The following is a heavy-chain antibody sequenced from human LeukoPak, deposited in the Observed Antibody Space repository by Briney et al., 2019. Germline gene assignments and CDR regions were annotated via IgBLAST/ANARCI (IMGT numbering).Heavy chain of an antibody. CDR1: GGSISSGGYY. CDR3: IGSGSYYNPPYYYGMDV. D-gene: IGHD3-10*01. V-gene: IGHV4-31*03. Sequence: SETLSLTCTVSGGSISSGGYYWSWTRQHPGKGLEWIGYIYYSGSTYYNPSLKSRVTISVDTSKNQFSLKLSSVTAADTAVYYCIGSGSYYNPPYYYGMDVWGQGTTVTVSS. J-gene: IGHJ6*02. CDR2: IYYSGST.